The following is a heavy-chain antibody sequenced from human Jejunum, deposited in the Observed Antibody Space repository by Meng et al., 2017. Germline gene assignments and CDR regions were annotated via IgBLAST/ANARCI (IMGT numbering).Heavy chain of an antibody. CDR3: ARSGGFSSEYP. CDR2: VSFDGTET. D-gene: IGHD3-22*01. V-gene: IGHV3-30*01. CDR1: GFNFHDYA. Sequence: GGSLRLSCAACGFNFHDYAMHWVRQAPGKGVEWVAGVSFDGTETFYADSVKGRFTISRDNSKNTLFLQMNGLRPDNTAMYYCARSGGFSSEYPWGQGTLVTVSS. J-gene: IGHJ5*02.